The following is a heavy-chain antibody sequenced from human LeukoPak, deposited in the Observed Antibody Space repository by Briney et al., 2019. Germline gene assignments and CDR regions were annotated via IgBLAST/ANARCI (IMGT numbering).Heavy chain of an antibody. V-gene: IGHV4-34*01. Sequence: SETLSLTCSFSGGSLSGYYWSWIRQPPGKGLEWIGEINHSGSTNYNPSLKSRVTISVDTSKNQFSLKLSSVTAADTAVYYCASLWPYQLSAFDIWGQGTMVTVSS. D-gene: IGHD2-2*01. CDR3: ASLWPYQLSAFDI. J-gene: IGHJ3*02. CDR2: INHSGST. CDR1: GGSLSGYY.